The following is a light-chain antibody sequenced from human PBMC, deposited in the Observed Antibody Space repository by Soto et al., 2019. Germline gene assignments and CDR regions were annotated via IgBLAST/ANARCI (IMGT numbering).Light chain of an antibody. Sequence: DIQLTQSPSFLSASVGDRVTITCRASQGISSFLAWYQQKLGTAPKLLIYGASTLQSGVPSRFSGSGSGTDFPLTISSLQPQDFVTYYCQQVNSYPFTFGQGTRLEIK. V-gene: IGKV1-9*01. J-gene: IGKJ5*01. CDR1: QGISSF. CDR2: GAS. CDR3: QQVNSYPFT.